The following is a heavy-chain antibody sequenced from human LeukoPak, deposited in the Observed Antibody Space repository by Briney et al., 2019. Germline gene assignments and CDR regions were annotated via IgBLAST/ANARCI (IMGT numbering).Heavy chain of an antibody. CDR1: GFTFSSYG. V-gene: IGHV3-21*01. J-gene: IGHJ4*02. CDR2: ISSSSSYM. Sequence: GGSLRLSCAASGFTFSSYGMHWVRQAPGKGLEWVSSISSSSSYMSYADSVKGRFTISRDNAKNSLYLQMNSLRAEDTAVYYCARAGAAGYYGSGSYSTDYWGQGTLVTVSS. D-gene: IGHD3-10*01. CDR3: ARAGAAGYYGSGSYSTDY.